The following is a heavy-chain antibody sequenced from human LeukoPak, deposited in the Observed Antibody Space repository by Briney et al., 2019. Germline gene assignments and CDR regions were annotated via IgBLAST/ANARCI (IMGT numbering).Heavy chain of an antibody. J-gene: IGHJ4*02. CDR2: IIPILGIA. CDR1: GGTFSSYA. CDR3: ARDGTYTAMVMGY. V-gene: IGHV1-69*04. Sequence: SVKVSCKGSGGTFSSYAISWVRQAPGQGLECMGRIIPILGIANYAQKFQGRVTITADKSTSTAYMELSSLRSEDTAVYYCARDGTYTAMVMGYWGQGTLVTVSS. D-gene: IGHD5-18*01.